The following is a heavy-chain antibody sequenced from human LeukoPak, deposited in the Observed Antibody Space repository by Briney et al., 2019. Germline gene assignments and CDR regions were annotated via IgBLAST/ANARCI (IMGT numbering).Heavy chain of an antibody. Sequence: PSETLSLTCTVSGGSISSSSYYWGWIRQPPGEGLEWIGSIYYSGSTYYNPSLKSRVTISVDTSKNQFSLKLSSVTAADTAVYYCARLSTALYYDFWSGLYYFDYWGQGTLVTVSS. CDR3: ARLSTALYYDFWSGLYYFDY. J-gene: IGHJ4*02. V-gene: IGHV4-39*01. D-gene: IGHD3-3*01. CDR1: GGSISSSSYY. CDR2: IYYSGST.